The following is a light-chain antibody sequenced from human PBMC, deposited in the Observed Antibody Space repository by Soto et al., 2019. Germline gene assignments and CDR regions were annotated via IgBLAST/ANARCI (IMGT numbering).Light chain of an antibody. V-gene: IGKV3-20*01. Sequence: ETVLTQSPGTLSLSPGERASLSCRVSQTLSSNFLAWYQQKPGQAPRLLIYGASSRATGIPDRFSGSGSGTDFTLTINRLEPEDFAVYYCQQYDDSPVTFGQGTKLEI. J-gene: IGKJ2*01. CDR2: GAS. CDR3: QQYDDSPVT. CDR1: QTLSSNF.